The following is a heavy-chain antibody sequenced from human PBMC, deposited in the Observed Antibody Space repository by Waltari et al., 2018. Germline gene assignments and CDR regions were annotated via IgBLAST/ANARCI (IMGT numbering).Heavy chain of an antibody. CDR2: IYYRGST. D-gene: IGHD3-22*01. Sequence: QLQLQESGPGLVKPSETLSLTCTVSGGSISSSSYYWGWIRQPPGKGLEWIGSIYYRGSTSYSPSLKRRVTISVVTSKIQFSHTLSSVPAADTAVYHCAGQIDVVRSPSGYWGQGTLVTVSS. CDR3: AGQIDVVRSPSGY. V-gene: IGHV4-39*07. CDR1: GGSISSSSYY. J-gene: IGHJ4*02.